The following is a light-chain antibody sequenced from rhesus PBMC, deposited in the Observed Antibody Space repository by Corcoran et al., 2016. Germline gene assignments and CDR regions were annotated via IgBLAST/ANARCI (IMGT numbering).Light chain of an antibody. CDR3: QQYSSSPRT. CDR2: KAS. J-gene: IGKJ1*01. V-gene: IGKV1-22*01. CDR1: QSISSW. Sequence: DIQMTQSPSSLSASVGDTVTITCRASQSISSWLAWYKQNPGKAPKLLIYKASSLQSGVPSRFGGRGYGTDFTLTISSLQSEDFATYYCQQYSSSPRTFGQGTKVEIK.